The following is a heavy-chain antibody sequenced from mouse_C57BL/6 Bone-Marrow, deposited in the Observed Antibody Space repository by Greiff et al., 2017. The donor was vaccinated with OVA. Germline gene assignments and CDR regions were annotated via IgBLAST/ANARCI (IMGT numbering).Heavy chain of an antibody. V-gene: IGHV2-2*01. CDR2: IWSGGST. Sequence: QVQLQQSGPGLVQPSQSLSITCTVSGFSLTSYGVHWVRQSPGKGLEWLGVIWSGGSTDYNAAFISRLSISKDNSKSQVFFKMNSLQADDTAIYYCASYYYAMDDWGQGTSVTVSS. CDR1: GFSLTSYG. CDR3: ASYYYAMDD. J-gene: IGHJ4*01.